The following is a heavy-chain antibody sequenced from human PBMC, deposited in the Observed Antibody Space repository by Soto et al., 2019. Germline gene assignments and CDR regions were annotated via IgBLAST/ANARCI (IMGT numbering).Heavy chain of an antibody. CDR1: GFTFSSYG. D-gene: IGHD3-22*01. J-gene: IGHJ6*02. V-gene: IGHV3-30*18. CDR3: AKGWYYDSSGYYPYGMDV. CDR2: ISYDGSNK. Sequence: PGGSLRLSCAASGFTFSSYGMRWVRQAPGKGLEWVAVISYDGSNKYYADSVKGRFTISRDNSKNTLYLQMNSLRAEDTAVYYCAKGWYYDSSGYYPYGMDVWGQGTTVTVSS.